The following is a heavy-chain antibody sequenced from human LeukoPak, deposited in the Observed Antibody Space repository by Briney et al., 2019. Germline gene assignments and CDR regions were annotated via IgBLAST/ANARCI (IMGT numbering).Heavy chain of an antibody. J-gene: IGHJ4*02. CDR3: AIRAGYSSIWFDFDY. CDR2: VYYSGST. V-gene: IGHV4-39*01. D-gene: IGHD6-13*01. CDR1: GASISGSSYY. Sequence: SETLSLTCTVSGASISGSSYYWGWIRQPPGKGLEWIGSVYYSGSTYYNPSLKSRVTISVDTSKNQFSLKLSSVTAADTAVYYCAIRAGYSSIWFDFDYWGQGTLVTVSS.